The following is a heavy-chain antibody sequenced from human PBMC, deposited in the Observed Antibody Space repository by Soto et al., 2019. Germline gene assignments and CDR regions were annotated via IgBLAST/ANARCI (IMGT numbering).Heavy chain of an antibody. CDR1: GFAFSSYG. CDR3: ARDLRSTSWGVGAAAGMDV. Sequence: PGGSLRLSCAASGFAFSSYGMNWVRQAPGKGLEWVSSISSSSSYIYYADSVKGRFTISRDNAKNSLYLQMNSLRAEDTAVYYCARDLRSTSWGVGAAAGMDVWGQGTTVTVSS. V-gene: IGHV3-21*01. CDR2: ISSSSSYI. J-gene: IGHJ6*02. D-gene: IGHD2-2*01.